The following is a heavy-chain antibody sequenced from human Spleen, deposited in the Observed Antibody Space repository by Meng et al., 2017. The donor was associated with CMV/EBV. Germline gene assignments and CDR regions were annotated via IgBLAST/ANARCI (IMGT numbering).Heavy chain of an antibody. CDR3: ARDYVDDYGDHGAFDI. CDR1: GFTFSSYG. D-gene: IGHD4-17*01. CDR2: ISAYNGNT. J-gene: IGHJ3*02. V-gene: IGHV1-18*01. Sequence: GESLKISCATSGFTFSSYGMHWVRQAPGKGLEWMGWISAYNGNTNYAQKLQGRVTMTTDTSTSTAYMELRSLRSDDTAVYYCARDYVDDYGDHGAFDIWGQGTMVTVSS.